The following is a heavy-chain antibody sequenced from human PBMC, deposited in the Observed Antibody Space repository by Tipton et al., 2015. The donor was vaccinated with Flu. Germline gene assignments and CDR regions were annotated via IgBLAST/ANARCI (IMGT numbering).Heavy chain of an antibody. CDR2: VHQAGST. D-gene: IGHD5-24*01. V-gene: IGHV4-38-2*01. CDR1: GDSIGSTYY. Sequence: TLSLTCSVSGDSIGSTYYWGWIRQPPGKGLEWIGNVHQAGSTYYNPSLRSRVTISLDRPKNQFSLRLTSVTAADTAVYYCARRGYSNYVSEPKNWFDPWGQGTLVTVSS. CDR3: ARRGYSNYVSEPKNWFDP. J-gene: IGHJ5*02.